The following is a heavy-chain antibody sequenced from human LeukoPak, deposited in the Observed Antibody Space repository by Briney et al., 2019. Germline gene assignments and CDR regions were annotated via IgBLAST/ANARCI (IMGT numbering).Heavy chain of an antibody. J-gene: IGHJ6*03. CDR3: ARGSSGWYDPNYYYYMDV. CDR2: INPNSGGT. CDR1: GYTFTGYY. D-gene: IGHD6-19*01. V-gene: IGHV1-2*06. Sequence: ASVKVSCKASGYTFTGYYMHWVRQAPGQGLEWMGRINPNSGGTNYAQKFQGRVTMTRDTSISTAYMELSRLRSDDTAVYYCARGSSGWYDPNYYYYMDVWGKGTTVTVSS.